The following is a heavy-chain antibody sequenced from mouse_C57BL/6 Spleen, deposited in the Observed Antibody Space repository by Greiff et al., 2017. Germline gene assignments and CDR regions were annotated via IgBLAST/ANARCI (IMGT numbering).Heavy chain of an antibody. Sequence: QVHVKQPGAELVMPGASVKLSCKASGYTFTSYWMHWVKQRPGQGLEWIGEIDPSDSSTNYNQKFKGKSTLTVDKSASTAYMQLSSLTSEDSAVYYWARLGSSFYYAMDYWGQGTSVTVSS. J-gene: IGHJ4*01. V-gene: IGHV1-69*01. CDR3: ARLGSSFYYAMDY. D-gene: IGHD1-1*01. CDR2: IDPSDSST. CDR1: GYTFTSYW.